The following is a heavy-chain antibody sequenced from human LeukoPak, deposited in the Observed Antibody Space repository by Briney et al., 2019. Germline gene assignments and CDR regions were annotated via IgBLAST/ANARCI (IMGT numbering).Heavy chain of an antibody. J-gene: IGHJ4*02. CDR1: GGSFSSYY. Sequence: SETLSLTCAVYGGSFSSYYWSWIRQSPGKGLEWIAEINHRGDTNYNPSVKSRVTISVDTSKNQFSLNLTSVTAADTAVYYCARVLPVPYLLDSWGQGTHVTVSS. V-gene: IGHV4-34*01. CDR3: ARVLPVPYLLDS. D-gene: IGHD3-10*02. CDR2: INHRGDT.